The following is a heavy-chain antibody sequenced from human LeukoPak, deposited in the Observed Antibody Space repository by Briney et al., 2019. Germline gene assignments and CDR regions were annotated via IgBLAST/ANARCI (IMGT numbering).Heavy chain of an antibody. V-gene: IGHV3-9*01. CDR2: ISWNSGSI. CDR1: GFTFDDYA. CDR3: AKDRYYDFWSGYGYGMDV. D-gene: IGHD3-3*01. J-gene: IGHJ6*02. Sequence: PGGSLRLSCAASGFTFDDYAMLWVRQAPGKGLEWVSGISWNSGSIGYADSVKGRFTISRDNAKNSLYLQMNSLRAEDTALYYCAKDRYYDFWSGYGYGMDVWGQGTTVTVSS.